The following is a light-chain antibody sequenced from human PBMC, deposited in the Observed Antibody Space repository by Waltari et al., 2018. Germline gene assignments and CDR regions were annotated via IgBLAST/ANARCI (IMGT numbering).Light chain of an antibody. Sequence: QSAPTQPRSVSGSPGQSVTISCTGTSSDVGRFNYVSWHQQHPGKAPKLMIYDVNKRPSGVPDRFSGSKSGNTASLTISGLQAEDEADYYCCSYAGSYTLVFGGGTKLTVL. CDR1: SSDVGRFNY. J-gene: IGLJ3*02. V-gene: IGLV2-11*01. CDR2: DVN. CDR3: CSYAGSYTLV.